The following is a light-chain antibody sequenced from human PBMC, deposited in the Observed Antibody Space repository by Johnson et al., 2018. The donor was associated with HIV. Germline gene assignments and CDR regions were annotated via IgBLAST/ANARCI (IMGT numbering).Light chain of an antibody. CDR3: ATWDSSLSAKF. Sequence: QSVLTQPPSVSAAPGQKVTISCSGGTSNIGNNYVSWYQHLPGTAPKLLIYENNKRRSGVPDRFSGSTSAASATLAITGLQTGAEGNYYCATWDSSLSAKFFGPGNKVTVL. V-gene: IGLV1-51*02. J-gene: IGLJ1*01. CDR1: TSNIGNNY. CDR2: ENN.